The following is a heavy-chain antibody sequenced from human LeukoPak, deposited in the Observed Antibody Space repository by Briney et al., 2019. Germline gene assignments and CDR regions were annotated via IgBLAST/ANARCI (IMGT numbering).Heavy chain of an antibody. J-gene: IGHJ4*02. D-gene: IGHD4-11*01. CDR2: INPGGSST. CDR1: GFTFSNYL. CDR3: ARSNQADDY. V-gene: IGHV3-74*01. Sequence: PGGPLRLSCAASGFTFSNYLMHWVRQVPGKGLVWVSRINPGGSSTTYADSVKGRFTISRDNAKNPLYLQMNSLRAEDTAVYYCARSNQADDYWGQGTLVTVSS.